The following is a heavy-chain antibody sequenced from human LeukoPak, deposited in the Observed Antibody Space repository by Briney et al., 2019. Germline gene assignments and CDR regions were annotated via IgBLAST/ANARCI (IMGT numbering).Heavy chain of an antibody. J-gene: IGHJ3*02. V-gene: IGHV1-24*01. CDR2: FDPEDGET. D-gene: IGHD6-19*01. CDR3: ARAKYNSGWYGAFDI. Sequence: ASVKDPCKVSGYTLTELSMHWVRQAPGKGLEWMGGFDPEDGETIYAQKFQGRVTMTEDTSTDTAYMELSSLRFEDTAVYYCARAKYNSGWYGAFDIWGQGTMVTVSS. CDR1: GYTLTELS.